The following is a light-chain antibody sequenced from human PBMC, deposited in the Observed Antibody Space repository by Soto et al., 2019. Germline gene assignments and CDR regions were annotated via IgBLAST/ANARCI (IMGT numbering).Light chain of an antibody. Sequence: SYELTPPPSVSVSQGQTASITGSGDKLGDKYACWYQQKPGQSPVLVIYQDRKRPSGIPERFSGSNSGNTATLTISGTQAMDEADYYCQAWDSSTVVFGGGTKLTVL. CDR3: QAWDSSTVV. V-gene: IGLV3-1*01. J-gene: IGLJ2*01. CDR1: KLGDKY. CDR2: QDR.